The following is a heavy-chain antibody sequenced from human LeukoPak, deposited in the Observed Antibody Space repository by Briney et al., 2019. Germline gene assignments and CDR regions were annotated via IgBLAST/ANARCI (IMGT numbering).Heavy chain of an antibody. Sequence: ASVKVSCKASGGTFSSYAISWVRQAPGQGLEWMGGIIPIFGTANYAQKFQGRVTITADKSTSTAYMELSSLRSEDTAVYYCASTTIFGITMVRGVIIQSFDYWGQGTLVTVSS. CDR1: GGTFSSYA. CDR3: ASTTIFGITMVRGVIIQSFDY. D-gene: IGHD3-10*01. CDR2: IIPIFGTA. V-gene: IGHV1-69*06. J-gene: IGHJ4*02.